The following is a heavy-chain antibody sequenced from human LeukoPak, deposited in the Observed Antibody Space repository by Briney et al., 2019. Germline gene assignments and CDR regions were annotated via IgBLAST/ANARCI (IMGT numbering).Heavy chain of an antibody. J-gene: IGHJ4*02. CDR3: ARGTVDTVIDN. D-gene: IGHD5-18*01. CDR1: GGFISRFY. CDR2: IYYSGTT. Sequence: SETLSLTCTVSGGFISRFYCSWIRQPPGQGLEWIGYIYYSGTTNYHPSLKSRVTISSDTSKNQFSLRLSSVTAVDTAVYYCARGTVDTVIDNWGQGTLVTASS. V-gene: IGHV4-59*08.